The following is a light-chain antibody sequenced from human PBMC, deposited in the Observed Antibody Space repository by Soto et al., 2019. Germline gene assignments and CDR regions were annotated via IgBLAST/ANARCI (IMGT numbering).Light chain of an antibody. V-gene: IGLV2-14*01. J-gene: IGLJ3*02. CDR3: SSYTSSSTLEV. Sequence: QSVLTQPASVSGSPGQSITISCTGTSSDVGGYNYVSWYQQHPGKAPKLMIYEVSNRPSGVSNRFSGSKSGNTASLTISGLQAEDEADYYRSSYTSSSTLEVFGGGTKVTVL. CDR1: SSDVGGYNY. CDR2: EVS.